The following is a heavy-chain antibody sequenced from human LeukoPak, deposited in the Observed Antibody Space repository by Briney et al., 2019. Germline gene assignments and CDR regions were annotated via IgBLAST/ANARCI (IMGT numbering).Heavy chain of an antibody. Sequence: GASVKVSCKASGYTFTSYGISWVRQAPGQGLEWMGWISAYNGNTNYAQKLQGRVTMTTDTSTSTAYMELRSLRSDDTAVYYCARDSHARRLNHYDYGDYSIVDYWGQGTLVTVSS. V-gene: IGHV1-18*01. D-gene: IGHD4-17*01. CDR2: ISAYNGNT. J-gene: IGHJ4*02. CDR3: ARDSHARRLNHYDYGDYSIVDY. CDR1: GYTFTSYG.